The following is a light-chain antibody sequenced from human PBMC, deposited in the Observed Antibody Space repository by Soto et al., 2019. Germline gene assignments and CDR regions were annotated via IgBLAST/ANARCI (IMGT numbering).Light chain of an antibody. V-gene: IGLV2-23*01. CDR3: SSYAGSSTLFV. Sequence: QSVLTQPASVSGSPGQSITISCTGTSSDVGSYNLVSWYQQHPGKVPKLIIYQGGQRPSGVSSRFSGSKSGNTASLTISGLQAEDEAGYFCSSYAGSSTLFVFGTGTKVTVL. J-gene: IGLJ1*01. CDR1: SSDVGSYNL. CDR2: QGG.